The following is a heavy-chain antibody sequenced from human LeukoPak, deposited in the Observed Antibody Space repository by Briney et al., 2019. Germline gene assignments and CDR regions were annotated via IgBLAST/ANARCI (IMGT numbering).Heavy chain of an antibody. D-gene: IGHD4-17*01. V-gene: IGHV1-46*01. CDR3: TREPTAPPDYFDY. CDR1: GYTFTSYY. J-gene: IGHJ4*02. CDR2: INPSGGST. Sequence: ASVKVSCKASGYTFTSYYMHWVRQAPGQGLEWMGIINPSGGSTSYAQKFQGRVTMTRDTSTSTVYMELSSLRSGDTAVYYCTREPTAPPDYFDYWGQGTLVTVSS.